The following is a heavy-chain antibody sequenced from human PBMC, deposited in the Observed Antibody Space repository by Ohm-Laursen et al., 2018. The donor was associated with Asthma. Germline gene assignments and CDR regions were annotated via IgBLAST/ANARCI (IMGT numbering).Heavy chain of an antibody. CDR1: GYTFSGFY. V-gene: IGHV1-2*02. CDR2: INCDSGGT. D-gene: IGHD1-26*01. CDR3: AREKGEEWELRRELSF. J-gene: IGHJ4*02. Sequence: SSVKVSCKASGYTFSGFYIHWVRHAPGQGLEWMGWINCDSGGTEYAQKFQGRVTMTRDTSMSTVYMELSSLRSEDTAVYFCAREKGEEWELRRELSFWGQGTLVTVSS.